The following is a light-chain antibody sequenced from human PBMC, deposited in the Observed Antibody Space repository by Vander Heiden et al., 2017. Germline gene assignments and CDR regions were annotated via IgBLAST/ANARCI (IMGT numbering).Light chain of an antibody. Sequence: EVVLTQSPGPLSVSPGETATLSCRASETVSTNFACYQQHPGQAPRLLIYGIFTRATGTPAKFSGDMSGTDFTLTISSLQSEDVAVYYCLQYEKWPPLTFGGGTTVEIK. CDR2: GIF. V-gene: IGKV3D-15*01. CDR3: LQYEKWPPLT. CDR1: ETVSTN. J-gene: IGKJ4*01.